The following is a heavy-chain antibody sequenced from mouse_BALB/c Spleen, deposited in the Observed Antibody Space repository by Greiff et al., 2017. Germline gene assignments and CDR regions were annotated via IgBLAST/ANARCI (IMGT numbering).Heavy chain of an antibody. Sequence: EVQLQESGPGLVKPSQSLSLTCTVTGYSITSDYAWNWIRQFPGNKLEWMGYISYSGSTSYNPSLKSRISITRDTSKNQFFLQLNSVTTEDTATYYCAIYGNFISHWYFDVWGAGTTVTVSS. V-gene: IGHV3-2*02. D-gene: IGHD2-1*01. CDR3: AIYGNFISHWYFDV. CDR2: ISYSGST. J-gene: IGHJ1*01. CDR1: GYSITSDYA.